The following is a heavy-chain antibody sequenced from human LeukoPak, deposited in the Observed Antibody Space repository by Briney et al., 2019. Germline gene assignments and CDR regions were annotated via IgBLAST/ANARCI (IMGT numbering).Heavy chain of an antibody. J-gene: IGHJ4*02. CDR2: VSAYNGET. CDR3: ARGGTFYPSIDY. V-gene: IGHV1-18*01. Sequence: ASVKVSCKASGYTFTTSYINWVRQAPGQGLEWIGWVSAYNGETSYAQRFQGRVTMTTDSSTSTAYMDLASLRSDDTAVYYCARGGTFYPSIDYWGQGTLVTVSS. CDR1: GYTFTTSY. D-gene: IGHD1-26*01.